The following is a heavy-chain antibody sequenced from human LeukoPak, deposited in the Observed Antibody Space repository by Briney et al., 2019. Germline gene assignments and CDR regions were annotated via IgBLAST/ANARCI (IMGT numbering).Heavy chain of an antibody. CDR1: GFTFSSYA. V-gene: IGHV3-30-3*01. D-gene: IGHD6-13*01. CDR3: ARDSIAAAGTLFDY. CDR2: ISYDGSNK. J-gene: IGHJ4*02. Sequence: GGSLRLSCAVSGFTFSSYAMHWVRQAPGKGLEWVAVISYDGSNKYYADSVKGRFTISRDNSKNTLYLQMNSLRAEDTAVYYCARDSIAAAGTLFDYWGQGTLVTVSS.